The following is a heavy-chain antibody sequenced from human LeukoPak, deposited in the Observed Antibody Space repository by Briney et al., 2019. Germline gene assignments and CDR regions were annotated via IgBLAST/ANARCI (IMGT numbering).Heavy chain of an antibody. CDR3: AKGGKWDVTPFDY. V-gene: IGHV3-23*01. J-gene: IGHJ4*02. CDR1: GFTFSSYA. CDR2: ISGGGGST. D-gene: IGHD1-26*01. Sequence: PGGSLRLSCAASGFTFSSYAMSWVRQATGKGLEWVSTISGGGGSTYYADSVKGRFTISRDNSKNTLYLQVNSLRAEDTAVYYCAKGGKWDVTPFDYWGQGTLVTVSS.